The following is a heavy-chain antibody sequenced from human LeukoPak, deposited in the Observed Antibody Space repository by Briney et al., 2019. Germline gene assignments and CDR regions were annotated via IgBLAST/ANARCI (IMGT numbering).Heavy chain of an antibody. D-gene: IGHD5-12*01. V-gene: IGHV3-66*01. CDR2: IYTGGTT. J-gene: IGHJ3*01. Sequence: GGSLRLSCAASGFTFSSNYMSWVRQAPGKGLEWVSVIYTGGTTYYADSVKGRFTISRDNSKNTVYLDMNSLRAEDTAVYYCARAVDIVATTPFDLWGQGTMVTASS. CDR1: GFTFSSNY. CDR3: ARAVDIVATTPFDL.